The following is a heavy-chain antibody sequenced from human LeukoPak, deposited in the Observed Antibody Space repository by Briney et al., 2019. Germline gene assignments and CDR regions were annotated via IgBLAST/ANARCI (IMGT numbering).Heavy chain of an antibody. D-gene: IGHD3-16*02. Sequence: GGSLRLSCAASGFTFSNAWMIWVRQAPGQGLEWVARIKSKTDGETTDYAAPVKGRFTISRDDSKNTLYLQMNSLKTEDTAVYYCTTDYYDYVWGSYRPDYWGQGTLVTVSS. J-gene: IGHJ4*02. V-gene: IGHV3-15*01. CDR1: GFTFSNAW. CDR3: TTDYYDYVWGSYRPDY. CDR2: IKSKTDGETT.